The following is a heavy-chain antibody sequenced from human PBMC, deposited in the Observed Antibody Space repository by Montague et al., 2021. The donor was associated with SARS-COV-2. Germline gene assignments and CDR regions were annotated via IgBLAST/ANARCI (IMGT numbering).Heavy chain of an antibody. CDR3: ARHRKDYDILTGYSTFVYYDMDV. CDR1: GGSNSSYY. Sequence: SETLSLTCTVSGGSNSSYYWSWIRQPPGKGLEWIGYVSDSGSDYXPSLKNRVSISVDTSKKLLPLSLSSVTAADTAISYCARHRKDYDILTGYSTFVYYDMDVWGQGTTVTVSS. D-gene: IGHD3-9*01. V-gene: IGHV4-59*08. J-gene: IGHJ6*02. CDR2: VSDSGS.